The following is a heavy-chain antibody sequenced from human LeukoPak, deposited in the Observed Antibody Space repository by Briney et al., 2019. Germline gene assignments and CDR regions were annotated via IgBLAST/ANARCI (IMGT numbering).Heavy chain of an antibody. D-gene: IGHD1-26*01. CDR3: ARDVGLEGAVKDAFEI. CDR2: INPDNGGA. J-gene: IGHJ3*02. Sequence: ASVKVSCKTSGYTFTTYYIHWVRQAPGQGLEWMGRINPDNGGADYAQTFQGRVTMTRDTSITTAYMELTRLTSDETAVYYCARDVGLEGAVKDAFEIWGQGTMVTVSS. V-gene: IGHV1-2*06. CDR1: GYTFTTYY.